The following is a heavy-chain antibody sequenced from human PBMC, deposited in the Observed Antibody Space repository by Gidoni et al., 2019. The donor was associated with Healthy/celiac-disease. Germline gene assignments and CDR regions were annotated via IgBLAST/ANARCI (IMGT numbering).Heavy chain of an antibody. Sequence: EVQLVESGGGLVQPGRSLRLSCAASGFTFDDYAMHWVRQAPGKGLEWVSGISWNSGSIGYADSVKGRFTISRDNAKNSLYLQMNSLRAEDTALYYCAKAPHSIAVAGTVYFDYWGQGTLVTVSS. J-gene: IGHJ4*02. V-gene: IGHV3-9*01. D-gene: IGHD6-19*01. CDR3: AKAPHSIAVAGTVYFDY. CDR1: GFTFDDYA. CDR2: ISWNSGSI.